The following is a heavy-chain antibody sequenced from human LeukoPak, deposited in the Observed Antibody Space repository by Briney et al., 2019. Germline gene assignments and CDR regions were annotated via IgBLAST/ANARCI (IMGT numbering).Heavy chain of an antibody. CDR3: AYTSGYDFSSYYYYYMDV. J-gene: IGHJ6*03. D-gene: IGHD5-12*01. CDR1: GFTFSSYA. V-gene: IGHV3-23*01. Sequence: GGSLRLSCAASGFTFSSYAMSWVRQAPGKGLEWVSSITESGAYTYYADFVKGRFTISRDNSKNTLYLQMNSLSAEDTAVYYCAYTSGYDFSSYYYYYMDVWGKGTTVTVSS. CDR2: ITESGAYT.